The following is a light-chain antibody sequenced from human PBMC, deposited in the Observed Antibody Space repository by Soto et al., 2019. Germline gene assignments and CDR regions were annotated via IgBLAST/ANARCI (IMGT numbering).Light chain of an antibody. CDR2: DVS. CDR3: CSYAGSYTYV. J-gene: IGLJ1*01. V-gene: IGLV2-11*01. CDR1: SSDVGGYNY. Sequence: QSALTQPRSVSGSPGQSVTISCTGTSSDVGGYNYVSWYQQHPGKAPKLMVYDVSKRPSEVPDRFSGSKSGNTASLTISGLQAEDEADYYCCSYAGSYTYVFGTGTKVTVL.